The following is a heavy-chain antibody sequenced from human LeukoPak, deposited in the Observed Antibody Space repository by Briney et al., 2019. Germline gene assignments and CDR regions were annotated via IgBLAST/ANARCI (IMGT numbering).Heavy chain of an antibody. CDR2: IKQDGSET. J-gene: IGHJ4*02. CDR1: GFALGSFW. D-gene: IGHD3-3*01. CDR3: ARAPLPSGPKQPTTL. V-gene: IGHV3-7*04. Sequence: GGSLRLSCAASGFALGSFWMTWVRQAPGKGLECLATIKQDGSETYYLDSVKGRFTISRDNAKNSLYLHISSLSAEDTAFYYCARAPLPSGPKQPTTLWGQGALVTVSS.